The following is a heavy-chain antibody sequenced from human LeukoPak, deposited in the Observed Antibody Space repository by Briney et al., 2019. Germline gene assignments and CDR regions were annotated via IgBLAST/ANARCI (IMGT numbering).Heavy chain of an antibody. CDR3: AREYYDYVWGSYRFSYFDY. D-gene: IGHD3-16*02. Sequence: GSLRLSCAASGFTFSSYSMNWVRQPPGKGLEWIGEINHSGSPNYNPSLKSRVTISVDTSKNQFSLKLSSVTAADTAVYYCAREYYDYVWGSYRFSYFDYWGQGTLVTVSS. CDR2: INHSGSP. V-gene: IGHV4-34*01. CDR1: GFTFSSYS. J-gene: IGHJ4*02.